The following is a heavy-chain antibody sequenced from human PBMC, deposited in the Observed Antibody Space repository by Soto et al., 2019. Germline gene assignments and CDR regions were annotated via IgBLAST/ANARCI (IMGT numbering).Heavy chain of an antibody. Sequence: GGSLRLSCAASGFTFSSYAMHWVRQAPGKGLEWVAVISYDGSNKYYADSVKGRFTISRDNSKNTLYLQMNSLRAEDTAVYYCARDPTRPEIVLVPAAPVLDVWGQGTTVTVSS. D-gene: IGHD2-2*01. CDR1: GFTFSSYA. CDR2: ISYDGSNK. V-gene: IGHV3-30-3*01. J-gene: IGHJ6*01. CDR3: ARDPTRPEIVLVPAAPVLDV.